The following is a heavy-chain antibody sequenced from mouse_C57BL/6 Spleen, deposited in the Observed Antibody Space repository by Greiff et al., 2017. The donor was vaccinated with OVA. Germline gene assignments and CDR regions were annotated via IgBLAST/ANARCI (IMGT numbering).Heavy chain of an antibody. CDR2: ISSGSSTI. CDR1: GFTFSDYG. Sequence: VKLVESGGGLVKPVGSLKLSCAASGFTFSDYGMHWVRQAPEKGLEWVAYISSGSSTIYYADTVKGRFTISRDNAKNTLFLQMTSLRSEDTAMYYCSRYSQSAWCAYWGQGTLVTVSA. J-gene: IGHJ3*01. V-gene: IGHV5-17*01. D-gene: IGHD2-12*01. CDR3: SRYSQSAWCAY.